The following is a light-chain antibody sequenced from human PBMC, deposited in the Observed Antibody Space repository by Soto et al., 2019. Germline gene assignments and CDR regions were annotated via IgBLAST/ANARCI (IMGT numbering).Light chain of an antibody. CDR2: GAY. V-gene: IGKV3-15*01. Sequence: DIEMTQSPATLTVSPGGRATLSFRASQSVINNLACYQQRPGLPPMLLIYGAYTRATGAPARFGGSGSGTVFTLTISKLQSELSAMYYCQQNNDVPVGTFGQGT. CDR3: QQNNDVPVGT. J-gene: IGKJ2*01. CDR1: QSVINN.